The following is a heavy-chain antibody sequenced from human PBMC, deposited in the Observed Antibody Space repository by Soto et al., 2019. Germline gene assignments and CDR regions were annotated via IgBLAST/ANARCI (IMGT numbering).Heavy chain of an antibody. CDR1: GYTFTTYV. D-gene: IGHD3-22*01. Sequence: QVQLVQSGAEEKKPGASVKVSCKASGYTFTTYVMHWVRQAPGQRLEWMGWITAGIGNTKYSQKFQGRVTITRDTSASTAYMELSSLRSEDTAVYYCARGYYDTSGSLMYWGQGTLVTVSS. J-gene: IGHJ4*02. CDR3: ARGYYDTSGSLMY. CDR2: ITAGIGNT. V-gene: IGHV1-3*05.